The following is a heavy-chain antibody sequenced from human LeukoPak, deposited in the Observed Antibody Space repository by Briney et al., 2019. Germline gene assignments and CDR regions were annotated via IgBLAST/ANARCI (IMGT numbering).Heavy chain of an antibody. J-gene: IGHJ5*02. CDR2: MNPNSGNT. V-gene: IGHV1-8*01. Sequence: ASVKVSCKASGYTFTSYDINWVRQATGQGLEWMGWMNPNSGNTGYAQKFQGRVTMTRNTSISTAYMELRSLRSEDTALYYSARLYCSGGSCYSDWFDPWGQGTLVTASS. D-gene: IGHD2-15*01. CDR1: GYTFTSYD. CDR3: ARLYCSGGSCYSDWFDP.